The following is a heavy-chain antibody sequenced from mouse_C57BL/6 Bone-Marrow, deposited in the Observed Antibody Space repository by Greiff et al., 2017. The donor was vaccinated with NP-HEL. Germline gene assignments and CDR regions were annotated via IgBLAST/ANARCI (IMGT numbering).Heavy chain of an antibody. CDR2: IYPSDSET. CDR1: GYTFTSYW. CDR3: ARGIYDGYFWFAY. J-gene: IGHJ3*01. D-gene: IGHD2-3*01. V-gene: IGHV1-61*01. Sequence: VQLQQPGAELVRPGSSVKLSCKASGYTFTSYWMDWVKQRPGQGLEWIGNIYPSDSETHYNQKFKDKATLTVDKSSSTAYMQLSSLTSEDSAGYYCARGIYDGYFWFAYGGQGTLVTVSA.